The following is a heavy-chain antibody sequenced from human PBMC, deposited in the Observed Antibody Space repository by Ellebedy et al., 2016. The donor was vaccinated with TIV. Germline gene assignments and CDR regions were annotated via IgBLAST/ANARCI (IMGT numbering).Heavy chain of an antibody. Sequence: GESLKISCQASGYSFSSYWIAWVRQMPGKGLEWMGIINASDSETRYIPSFDGQVTISIDKSISTAYLQWSSLKASDSAIYYCARYKSHWSLAYWGQGTLVTVSS. V-gene: IGHV5-51*01. J-gene: IGHJ4*02. CDR1: GYSFSSYW. CDR3: ARYKSHWSLAY. CDR2: INASDSET. D-gene: IGHD2-8*02.